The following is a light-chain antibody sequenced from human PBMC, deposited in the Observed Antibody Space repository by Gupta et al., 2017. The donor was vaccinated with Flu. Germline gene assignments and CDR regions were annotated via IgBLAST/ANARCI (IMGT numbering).Light chain of an antibody. V-gene: IGLV3-21*02. CDR2: DAG. CDR3: QVWDTTTDHVI. J-gene: IGLJ2*01. CDR1: NMGRKR. Sequence: GQPAQITGGGNNMGRKRVHWDQQKPGRAPGVVVHDAGDRPSGIPERCSDSNSGNTATRTITRVEDGDEADYYCQVWDTTTDHVIFGGGTKLTVL.